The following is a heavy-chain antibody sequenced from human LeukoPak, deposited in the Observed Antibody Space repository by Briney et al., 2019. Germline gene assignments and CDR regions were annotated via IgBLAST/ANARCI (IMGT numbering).Heavy chain of an antibody. D-gene: IGHD2/OR15-2a*01. CDR1: GGSISSTTSF. CDR3: ARGKYLNWFDT. V-gene: IGHV4-39*01. CDR2: IYYSGST. J-gene: IGHJ5*02. Sequence: PSETLSLACAVSGGSISSTTSFWGWIRQPPGKGLEWIGRIYYSGSTYYNPSLKSRVTISVDTSKNQFSLKLSSVTAADTAVYYCARGKYLNWFDTWGQGTLVTVSS.